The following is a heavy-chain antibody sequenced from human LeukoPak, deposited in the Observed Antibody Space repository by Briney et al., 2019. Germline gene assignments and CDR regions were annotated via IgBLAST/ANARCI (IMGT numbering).Heavy chain of an antibody. J-gene: IGHJ3*02. D-gene: IGHD6-19*01. V-gene: IGHV1-46*01. CDR3: ARVADSSGANDAFDI. CDR2: INPSGGST. CDR1: GYTFTGYY. Sequence: ASVNVSCKASGYTFTGYYMHGVRQAPGQGLEWMGIINPSGGSTTYAQKFQGGVTITRDMSTSTVYMELRSLRSEDTALYYCARVADSSGANDAFDIWGQGTLVTVSS.